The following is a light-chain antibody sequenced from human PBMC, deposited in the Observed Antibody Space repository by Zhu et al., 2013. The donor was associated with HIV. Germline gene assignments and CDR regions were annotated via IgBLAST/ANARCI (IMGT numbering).Light chain of an antibody. J-gene: IGKJ1*01. V-gene: IGKV1-5*01. CDR3: QQYNTYSPQT. Sequence: DIQLTQSPSFLSASVGDRVTITCRASQRISTWLAWYQQKPGKAPKFLIYAASSLESGVPSRFSGGGSGTEFTLTISSLQPDDFATYYCQQYNTYSPQTFGQGTKVEIK. CDR2: AAS. CDR1: QRISTW.